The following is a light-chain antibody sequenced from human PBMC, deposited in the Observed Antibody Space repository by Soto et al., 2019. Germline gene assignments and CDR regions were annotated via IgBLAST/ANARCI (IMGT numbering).Light chain of an antibody. J-gene: IGKJ1*01. CDR2: GPS. CDR3: QQYDSSPYWT. V-gene: IGKV3-20*01. Sequence: EIVLTQSPGTLSLSPGERATLSCRASQSVSNNFLAWYQHRPGQAPRLLIYGPSTRATGIPGRFSGSGSGTYFSLAITRLEPEDFAVYYCQQYDSSPYWTVGQGTKVDIK. CDR1: QSVSNNF.